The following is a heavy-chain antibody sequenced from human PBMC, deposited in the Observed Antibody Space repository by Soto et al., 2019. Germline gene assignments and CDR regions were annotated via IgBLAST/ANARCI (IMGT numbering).Heavy chain of an antibody. V-gene: IGHV4-39*07. D-gene: IGHD3-9*01. Sequence: QLHLQESGPGLVKPSETLSLTCTVSNNSIRSGTYYWAWIRQPPGRGLEWIGKIHHSGGTEYNPSLESRVTISADTSENQFSLRLTSVTATDTAIYYCARGGGLPGARSFEWLKFGYFESWDQGALVTVSS. J-gene: IGHJ4*02. CDR2: IHHSGGT. CDR1: NNSIRSGTYY. CDR3: ARGGGLPGARSFEWLKFGYFES.